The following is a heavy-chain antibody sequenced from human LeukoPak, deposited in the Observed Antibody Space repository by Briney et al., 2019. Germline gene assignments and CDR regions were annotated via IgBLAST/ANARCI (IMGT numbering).Heavy chain of an antibody. D-gene: IGHD3-22*01. Sequence: PGGSLRLSCAASGFTFSSYWMHWVRQAPGKGLVWVSRINSDGSSTSYADSVKGRFTISRDNSKNTLYLQMNSLRAEDTAVYYCARGSEGYDSSGSHDYWGQGTLVTVSS. V-gene: IGHV3-74*01. J-gene: IGHJ4*02. CDR3: ARGSEGYDSSGSHDY. CDR1: GFTFSSYW. CDR2: INSDGSST.